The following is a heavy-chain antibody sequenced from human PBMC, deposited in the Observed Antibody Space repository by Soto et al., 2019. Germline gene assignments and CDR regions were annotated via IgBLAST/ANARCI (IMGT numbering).Heavy chain of an antibody. D-gene: IGHD3-3*01. CDR3: ASPKFRFWQQLDP. Sequence: QVQLVQSGAEVKKPGSSVKVSCKASGGTFSSYAISWVRPAPGQGLEWMGGIIPILGTANYAQKFQGRVTITADEPTSTAYRELSSLRSEDTAVYYCASPKFRFWQQLDPWGQGTLVTVSS. V-gene: IGHV1-69*01. J-gene: IGHJ5*02. CDR1: GGTFSSYA. CDR2: IIPILGTA.